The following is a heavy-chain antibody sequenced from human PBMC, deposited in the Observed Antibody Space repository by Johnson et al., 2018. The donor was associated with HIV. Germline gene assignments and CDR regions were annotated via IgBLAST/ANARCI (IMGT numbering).Heavy chain of an antibody. J-gene: IGHJ3*02. CDR2: IYSGGST. D-gene: IGHD5-12*01. V-gene: IGHV3-53*01. CDR3: ARVWLTAVYSAFEPGAFDI. CDR1: GFIVSRNY. Sequence: VQLVESGGGLIQPGGSLRLSCEASGFIVSRNYMNWVRQAPGKGLEWVSVIYSGGSTYYADSVKGRFSVSRDNSKNTLYLQMNSLKTEDTAVYYCARVWLTAVYSAFEPGAFDIWGQGTMVTVSS.